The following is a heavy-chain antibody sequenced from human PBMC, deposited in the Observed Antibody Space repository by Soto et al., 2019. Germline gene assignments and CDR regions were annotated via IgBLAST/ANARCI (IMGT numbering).Heavy chain of an antibody. J-gene: IGHJ5*02. CDR3: ARIRFLEWKNWFDP. CDR2: IYSGGST. CDR1: GVTVVRNY. Sequence: SLRLSCAASGVTVVRNYMSWVRQAPGKGLEWVSVIYSGGSTYYADSVKGRFTISRHNSKNTLYLQMNSLRAEDTAVYYCARIRFLEWKNWFDPWGQGTLVTVSS. D-gene: IGHD3-3*01. V-gene: IGHV3-53*04.